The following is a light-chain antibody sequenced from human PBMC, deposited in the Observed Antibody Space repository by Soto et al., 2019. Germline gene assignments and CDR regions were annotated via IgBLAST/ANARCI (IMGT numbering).Light chain of an antibody. J-gene: IGKJ2*01. CDR2: DAS. V-gene: IGKV3D-15*01. CDR1: QTVGSN. CDR3: QQYNYWHRT. Sequence: EIVMTQSPATLSVSPGERATLSCRASQTVGSNLAWYQQKRGQAPRLLIYDASTRATGIPARFSGSGSGTEFTLTISGLQSEDFAIYYCQQYNYWHRTFGMGTKVDIX.